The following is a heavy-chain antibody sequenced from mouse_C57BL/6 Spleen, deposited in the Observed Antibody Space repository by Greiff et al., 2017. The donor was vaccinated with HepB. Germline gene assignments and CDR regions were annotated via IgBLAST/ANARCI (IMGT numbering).Heavy chain of an antibody. Sequence: EVKLQESGPGLVKPSQSLSLTCSVTGYSITSGYYWNWIRQFPGNKLEWMGYISYDGSNNYNPSLKNRISITRDTSKNQFFLKLNSVTTEDTATYYCARHHFDYWGQGTTLTVSS. CDR1: GYSITSGYY. CDR2: ISYDGSN. CDR3: ARHHFDY. J-gene: IGHJ2*01. V-gene: IGHV3-6*01.